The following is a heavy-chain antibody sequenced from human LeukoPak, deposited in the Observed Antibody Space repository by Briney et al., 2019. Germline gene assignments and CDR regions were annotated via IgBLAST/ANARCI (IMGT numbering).Heavy chain of an antibody. V-gene: IGHV4-59*08. J-gene: IGHJ4*02. CDR2: IYYSGST. CDR1: GGSISSYY. CDR3: ARLSPKYYFDY. Sequence: SETLSLTCTVSGGSISSYYWSWIRQPPGKGLEWIGYIYYSGSTNYNPSLKSRVTISVGTSKNQFSLKLSSVTAADTAVYYCARLSPKYYFDYWGQGTLVTVSS.